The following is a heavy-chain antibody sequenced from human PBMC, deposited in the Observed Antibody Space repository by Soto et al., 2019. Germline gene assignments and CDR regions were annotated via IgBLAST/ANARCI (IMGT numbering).Heavy chain of an antibody. J-gene: IGHJ5*02. Sequence: SETLSLTCSVSGGSMSSYHWTWIRQPAGKGLEWIGRVYSSGGTHYNPSLKSRVTISLDTSKNQFSLRLISVTAADTAVYYCARGKRFYDWFEPWGQGTLGTVSS. CDR2: VYSSGGT. D-gene: IGHD3-3*01. CDR1: GGSMSSYH. V-gene: IGHV4-4*07. CDR3: ARGKRFYDWFEP.